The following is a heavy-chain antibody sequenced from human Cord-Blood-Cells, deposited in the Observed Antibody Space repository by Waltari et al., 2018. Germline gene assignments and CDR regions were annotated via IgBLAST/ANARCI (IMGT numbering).Heavy chain of an antibody. V-gene: IGHV1-69*06. Sequence: QVQLVQSGAEVKKPGSSVQVSCKASGGSFSSYAISWVRQVPGQGLEWMGGIIPIFGTANYAQKFQGRVTITADKSTSTAYMELSSLRSEDTAVYYCARDSSAAAVNWFDPWGQGTLVTVSS. CDR3: ARDSSAAAVNWFDP. D-gene: IGHD6-13*01. J-gene: IGHJ5*02. CDR2: IIPIFGTA. CDR1: GGSFSSYA.